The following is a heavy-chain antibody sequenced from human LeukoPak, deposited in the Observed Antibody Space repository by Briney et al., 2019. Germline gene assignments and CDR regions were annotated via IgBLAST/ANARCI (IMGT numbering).Heavy chain of an antibody. J-gene: IGHJ4*02. Sequence: GGSLRLSCAASGFPFSSYAMHWVRQAPGKGLEYVSAISSNGGSTYYANSVKGRFTISRDNSKNTLYLQMGSLRAEDMAVYYCARDEGSGHFDYWGQGTLVTVSS. V-gene: IGHV3-64*01. CDR2: ISSNGGST. CDR1: GFPFSSYA. CDR3: ARDEGSGHFDY.